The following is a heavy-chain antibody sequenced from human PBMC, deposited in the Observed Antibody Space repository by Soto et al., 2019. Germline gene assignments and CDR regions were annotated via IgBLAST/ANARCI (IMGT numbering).Heavy chain of an antibody. D-gene: IGHD4-4*01. CDR3: AKDSNKYSSSLRGRYFDY. V-gene: IGHV3-23*01. CDR1: GFTFSSYA. J-gene: IGHJ4*02. CDR2: ISGSGSNT. Sequence: EVQLLESGGGLVQPGGSLRLSCAASGFTFSSYAMSWVRQAPGKGLEWVSTISGSGSNTFYADSVKGRFTISRDNSKNTLLLQMNSLGAEDTAVYYCAKDSNKYSSSLRGRYFDYWGQGIGVTVSS.